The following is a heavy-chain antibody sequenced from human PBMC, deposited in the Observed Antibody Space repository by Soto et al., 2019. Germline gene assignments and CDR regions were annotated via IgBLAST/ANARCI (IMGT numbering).Heavy chain of an antibody. D-gene: IGHD4-17*01. J-gene: IGHJ4*02. Sequence: QVQLVESGGGVVQPGRSLRLSCAASGFTFSSYGMHWVRQAPGKGLEWVAVISYDGSNKYYADSVKGRFTISRDNSKNTLYLQMNSLRAEDTAVYYCVKGYVEMATVFDYWGQGTLVTVSS. CDR1: GFTFSSYG. CDR2: ISYDGSNK. CDR3: VKGYVEMATVFDY. V-gene: IGHV3-30*18.